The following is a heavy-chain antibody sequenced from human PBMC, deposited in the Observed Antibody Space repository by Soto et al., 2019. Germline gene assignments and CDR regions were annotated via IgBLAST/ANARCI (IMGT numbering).Heavy chain of an antibody. CDR1: GDTFTSSY. J-gene: IGHJ5*02. D-gene: IGHD3-22*01. Sequence: ASVKVSCKASGDTFTSSYMPLVRQAPGQGLERMGIINPSGGSTSYAQKFQGRVTMTRDTSTSTVYMELSSLRSEDTAVYYCARDSSGYSKWFEPWGQGTRVTVS. CDR2: INPSGGST. V-gene: IGHV1-46*01. CDR3: ARDSSGYSKWFEP.